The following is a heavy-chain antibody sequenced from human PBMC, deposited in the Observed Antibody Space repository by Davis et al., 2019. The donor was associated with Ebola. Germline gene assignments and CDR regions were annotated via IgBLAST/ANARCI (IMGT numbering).Heavy chain of an antibody. D-gene: IGHD3-3*01. CDR1: GFTFSDYY. V-gene: IGHV3-11*05. Sequence: GGSLRLSCAASGFTFSDYYMSWIRQAPGKGLEWVSYISSSSSYIYYADSVKGRFTISRDNAKNSLYLQMNSLRAEDTAVYYCAKDVHQFFSGGYYWGQGTLVTVSS. J-gene: IGHJ4*02. CDR2: ISSSSSYI. CDR3: AKDVHQFFSGGYY.